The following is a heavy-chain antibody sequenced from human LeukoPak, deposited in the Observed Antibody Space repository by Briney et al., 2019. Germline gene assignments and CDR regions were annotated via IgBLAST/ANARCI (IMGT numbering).Heavy chain of an antibody. J-gene: IGHJ4*02. CDR2: ISNSGSSI. CDR1: GFTFSDSH. CDR3: AKDLYHGSLEFDY. Sequence: SGGSLRLSCAVSGFTFSDSHMTWIRRAPGKGLEWVSYISNSGSSISYADSVKGRFTTSRDNAKSSLYLQMNSLRAEDAALYYCAKDLYHGSLEFDYWGQGTLVTVSS. V-gene: IGHV3-11*01. D-gene: IGHD2-8*01.